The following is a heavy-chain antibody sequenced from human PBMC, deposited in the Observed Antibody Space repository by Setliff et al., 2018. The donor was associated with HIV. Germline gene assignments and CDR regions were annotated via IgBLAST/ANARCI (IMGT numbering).Heavy chain of an antibody. CDR2: IKSKTDGGTT. D-gene: IGHD6-13*01. CDR1: GFTFSNAW. V-gene: IGHV3-15*01. CDR3: VAATTEGFDP. J-gene: IGHJ5*02. Sequence: GGSLRLSCAASGFTFSNAWMSWVRQAPGKGLEWVGRIKSKTDGGTTDYAAPVKGRFTISRDDSSDTAYLHMSNLKSEDTAVYYCVAATTEGFDPWGQGTLVTVSS.